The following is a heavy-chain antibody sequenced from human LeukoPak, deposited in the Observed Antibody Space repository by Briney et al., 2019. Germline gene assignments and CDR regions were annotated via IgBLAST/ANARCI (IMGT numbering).Heavy chain of an antibody. J-gene: IGHJ3*02. V-gene: IGHV5-51*01. Sequence: GESLKISCKGSGYSFTSYWIGWVRQMPGKGLEWMGIIFPGDSDTRYSPSFQGQVTISADKFISTAYLQWSSLKASDTAMYYCARLSSYCGGDCPRDAFDIWGQGTMVTVSS. CDR1: GYSFTSYW. CDR2: IFPGDSDT. CDR3: ARLSSYCGGDCPRDAFDI. D-gene: IGHD2-21*02.